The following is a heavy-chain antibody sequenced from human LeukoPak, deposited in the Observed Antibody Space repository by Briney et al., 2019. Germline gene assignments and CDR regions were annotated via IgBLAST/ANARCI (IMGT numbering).Heavy chain of an antibody. CDR1: GFTFDDYA. D-gene: IGHD3-22*01. CDR3: ARVGLYYYDSSGYYYVRYFDY. J-gene: IGHJ4*02. V-gene: IGHV3-9*01. Sequence: GGSLRLSCAVSGFTFDDYAMHWVRQVPGKGLEWVSGINWNSDSIGYADSVKGRFTTSRDNAKNSLYLQMNSVRAEDTAVYYCARVGLYYYDSSGYYYVRYFDYWGQGTLVTVSS. CDR2: INWNSDSI.